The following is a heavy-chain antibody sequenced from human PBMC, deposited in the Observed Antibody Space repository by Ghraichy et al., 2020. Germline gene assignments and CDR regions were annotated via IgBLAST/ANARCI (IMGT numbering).Heavy chain of an antibody. V-gene: IGHV3-23*01. CDR2: INAGGGGST. CDR1: GFTFSSCA. J-gene: IGHJ4*02. CDR3: AKYYHVLNGYYTPFDFDY. D-gene: IGHD3-9*01. Sequence: GGSLRLSCAASGFTFSSCAMSWVRQAPGKGLEWVSAINAGGGGSTYYADSVKGRFTISRDNSKNTVFLQMNSLRAEDTALYFCAKYYHVLNGYYTPFDFDYWGQGTLVTVSS.